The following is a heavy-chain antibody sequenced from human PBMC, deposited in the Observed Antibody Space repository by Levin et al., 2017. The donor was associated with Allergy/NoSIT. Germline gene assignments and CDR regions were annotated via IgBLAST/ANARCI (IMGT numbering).Heavy chain of an antibody. Sequence: PGGSLRLSCTASGIIFRNAWMSWVRQPPGKGLEWVGRIKSTSDGGTSDYAAPVKGRFTILRDASRKTMYLQMNNLKTEDTAVYYCTTDLDASSSASLGLGMDVWGQGTTVTVSS. CDR1: GIIFRNAW. D-gene: IGHD3-3*01. CDR2: IKSTSDGGTS. CDR3: TTDLDASSSASLGLGMDV. J-gene: IGHJ6*02. V-gene: IGHV3-15*01.